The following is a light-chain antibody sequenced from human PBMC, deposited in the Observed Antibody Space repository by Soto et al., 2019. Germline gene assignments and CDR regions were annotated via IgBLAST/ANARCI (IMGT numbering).Light chain of an antibody. CDR2: DAS. V-gene: IGKV3-11*01. CDR3: QQRSNWPPWT. CDR1: QSVSGY. Sequence: EIVVTQSASTLPLSPGERATLSCRASQSVSGYLAWYQHKPCQAPRLLIYDASNRATGIPARFSGSGSGTDFTLTISSLEPEDFAVYYCQQRSNWPPWTFGQGTKVDIK. J-gene: IGKJ1*01.